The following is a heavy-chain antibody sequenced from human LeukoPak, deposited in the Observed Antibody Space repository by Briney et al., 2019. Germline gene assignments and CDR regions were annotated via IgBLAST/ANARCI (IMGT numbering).Heavy chain of an antibody. CDR1: GFTFSSYS. CDR3: ARGVLYYYYYMDV. CDR2: ISSSSVTI. V-gene: IGHV3-48*01. J-gene: IGHJ6*03. Sequence: PGGSLRLSCAASGFTFSSYSMNWVRQAPGKGLEWVPYISSSSVTIYYADSVKGRFTISRDNAKNSLYLQMNSLRAEDTAVYYCARGVLYYYYYMDVWGKGTTVTVSS. D-gene: IGHD6-6*01.